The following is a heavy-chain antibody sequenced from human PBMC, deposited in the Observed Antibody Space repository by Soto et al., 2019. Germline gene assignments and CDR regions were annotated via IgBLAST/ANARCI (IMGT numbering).Heavy chain of an antibody. CDR3: ARGSVDTAMVYYYYGMDV. D-gene: IGHD5-18*01. J-gene: IGHJ6*02. CDR2: IYYSGST. Sequence: SETLSLTCTVSGGSISSYYWSWSRQPPGKGLEWIGYIYYSGSTNYNPSLKSRVTISVDTSKNQFSLKLSSVTAADTAVYYCARGSVDTAMVYYYYGMDVWGQGTTVTVSS. CDR1: GGSISSYY. V-gene: IGHV4-59*01.